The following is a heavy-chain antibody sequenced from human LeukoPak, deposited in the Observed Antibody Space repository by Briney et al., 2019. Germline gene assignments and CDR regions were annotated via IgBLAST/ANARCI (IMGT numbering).Heavy chain of an antibody. V-gene: IGHV3-73*01. Sequence: GGSLRLSCAASGFTFSGSAIHWVRQASGKGLEWVGRIRSKANSYGTAYAASVTGRFTISRDDSKNTAYLQMNSLKTEDTAVYYCRAGIPNDAFDIWGQGTMVTVSS. CDR1: GFTFSGSA. J-gene: IGHJ3*02. CDR3: RAGIPNDAFDI. CDR2: IRSKANSYGT. D-gene: IGHD6-19*01.